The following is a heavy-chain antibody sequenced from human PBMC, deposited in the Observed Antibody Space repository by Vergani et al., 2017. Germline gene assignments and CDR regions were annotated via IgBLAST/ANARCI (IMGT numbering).Heavy chain of an antibody. V-gene: IGHV4-38-2*01. D-gene: IGHD3-9*01. CDR2: IYRTGRP. CDR3: ARRSGIVYDIFSGTQYFFDF. Sequence: QVQLQESGPGLVKPSETLSLTCAVSGFSIDNGYYWDWIRQPPGKGLEWIGSIYRTGRPPFNPSLKSRVTISVDTSNNHFSLRLNSLTAADTAVYYCARRSGIVYDIFSGTQYFFDFWGQGTLVTVSS. J-gene: IGHJ4*02. CDR1: GFSIDNGYY.